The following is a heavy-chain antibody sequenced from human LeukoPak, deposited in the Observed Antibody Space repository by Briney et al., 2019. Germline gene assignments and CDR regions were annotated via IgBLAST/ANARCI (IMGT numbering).Heavy chain of an antibody. J-gene: IGHJ5*02. V-gene: IGHV3-7*01. CDR2: IKQDGSEK. Sequence: PGGSLRLSCAASGFTFSSYWMSWVRQAPGKGLEWVANIKQDGSEKYYVDSVKGRFTISRDNTKNSLYLQMNSLRAVDTAVYYCARALTYYYGSGENWFDPWGQGTLVTVSS. CDR1: GFTFSSYW. CDR3: ARALTYYYGSGENWFDP. D-gene: IGHD3-10*01.